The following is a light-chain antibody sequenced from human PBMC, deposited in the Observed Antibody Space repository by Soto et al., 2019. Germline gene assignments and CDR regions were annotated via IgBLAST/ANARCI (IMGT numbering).Light chain of an antibody. CDR2: GAS. CDR1: QSISNNY. J-gene: IGKJ2*01. Sequence: DIVLTQSPGTLSLSPGEAATLSFRASQSISNNYLAWYQQQPGQAPRLVIHGASSRATDIPDRFSGSGSGTDSTLTISILEPEDLAVYYCQQYVTSPYTFGQGTKLEI. V-gene: IGKV3-20*01. CDR3: QQYVTSPYT.